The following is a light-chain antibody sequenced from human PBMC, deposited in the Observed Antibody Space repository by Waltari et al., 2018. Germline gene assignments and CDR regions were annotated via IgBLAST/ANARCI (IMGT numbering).Light chain of an antibody. J-gene: IGLJ3*02. CDR2: VNSDWRR. Sequence: QLVLTQSPSASASLGASVKLTCTLSSGHSTNVIAWLQKRPEKCPRYLMKVNSDWRRNKGDXXXXXXXXSSSGAXXYLTISSLQSEDEADYYCQTGGHDTWVFGGGTKLTVL. CDR1: SGHSTNV. V-gene: IGLV4-69*01. CDR3: QTGGHDTWV.